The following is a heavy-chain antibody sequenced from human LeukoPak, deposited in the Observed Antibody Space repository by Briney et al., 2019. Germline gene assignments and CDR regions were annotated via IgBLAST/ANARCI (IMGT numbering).Heavy chain of an antibody. V-gene: IGHV3-66*02. CDR2: IYSDGST. CDR3: ARELTADY. D-gene: IGHD3-9*01. Sequence: PGGSLRLSCAASGFTVSSNYMSWVRQAPGKGLEWVSVIYSDGSTYYADSVKGRFTISRDNSKDTLYLQMNSLRAEDTAAYYCARELTADYWGQGTLVTVSS. J-gene: IGHJ4*02. CDR1: GFTVSSNY.